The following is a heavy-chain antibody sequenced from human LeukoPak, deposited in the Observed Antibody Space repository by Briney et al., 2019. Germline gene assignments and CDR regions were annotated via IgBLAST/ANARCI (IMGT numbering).Heavy chain of an antibody. D-gene: IGHD3-10*01. CDR1: GFTFSTYA. Sequence: PGGSLRLSCAASGFTFSTYAMTWVRQAPGKGLEWVSLISGTGGSTYYEDSVKGRFTISRDNSKNTLYLQMNSMRAEDTAVYYCAKVRRSLGSGSSANWGQGTLVTVSS. CDR3: AKVRRSLGSGSSAN. CDR2: ISGTGGST. V-gene: IGHV3-23*01. J-gene: IGHJ4*02.